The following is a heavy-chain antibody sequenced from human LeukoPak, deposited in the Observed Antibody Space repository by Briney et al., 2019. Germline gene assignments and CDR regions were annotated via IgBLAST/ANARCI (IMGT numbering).Heavy chain of an antibody. CDR1: GYTFTSYG. J-gene: IGHJ4*02. CDR3: ARLSLKVLEWSPTKGKETHYFDY. D-gene: IGHD3-3*01. Sequence: GASVKVSCKASGYTFTSYGISWVRQAPGQGLEWMGWISAYNGNTNYAQELQGRVTMTTDTSTSTAYMELRSLRSDDTAVYYCARLSLKVLEWSPTKGKETHYFDYWGQGTLVTVSS. CDR2: ISAYNGNT. V-gene: IGHV1-18*01.